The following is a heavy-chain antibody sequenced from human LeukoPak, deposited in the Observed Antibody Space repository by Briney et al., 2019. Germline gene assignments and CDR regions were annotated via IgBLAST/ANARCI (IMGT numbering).Heavy chain of an antibody. J-gene: IGHJ2*01. V-gene: IGHV4-39*01. Sequence: SETLSLTCTVSGGSISSSSYYWGWIRQPPGKGLEWIGNIYYSGSTYYNPSLKSRVTISVDTSKNQFSLKLSSVTAADTAVYYCARGVTMIVVVIHDWYFDLWGRGTLVTVSS. CDR3: ARGVTMIVVVIHDWYFDL. D-gene: IGHD3-22*01. CDR1: GGSISSSSYY. CDR2: IYYSGST.